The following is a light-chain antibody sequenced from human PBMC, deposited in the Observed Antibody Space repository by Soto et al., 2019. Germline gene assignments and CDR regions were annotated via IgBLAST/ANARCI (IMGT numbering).Light chain of an antibody. CDR1: QSVNTN. Sequence: EIVMTQSPAILSISPWERFTLSCRASQSVNTNLAWYQHKPGQAPRLLIYGASTRATGIPARFSGTGSGTEFTLTISSLQSEDFAVYYCQQYNNWTWTFGQGTKVDIK. V-gene: IGKV3-15*01. CDR3: QQYNNWTWT. J-gene: IGKJ1*01. CDR2: GAS.